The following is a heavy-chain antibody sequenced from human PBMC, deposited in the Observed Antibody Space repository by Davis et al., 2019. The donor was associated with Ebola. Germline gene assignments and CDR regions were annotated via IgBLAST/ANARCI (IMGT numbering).Heavy chain of an antibody. J-gene: IGHJ6*04. D-gene: IGHD5-24*01. CDR3: ARSEEITPVLDV. CDR2: IYYSGST. CDR1: GGSISSYY. Sequence: PSETLSLTCTVSGGSISSYYWSWIRQPPGKGLEWIGYIYYSGSTNYNPSLKSRVTISVDTSKNQFSLKLSSVTAADTAVYYCARSEEITPVLDVWGKGTTVTVSS. V-gene: IGHV4-59*08.